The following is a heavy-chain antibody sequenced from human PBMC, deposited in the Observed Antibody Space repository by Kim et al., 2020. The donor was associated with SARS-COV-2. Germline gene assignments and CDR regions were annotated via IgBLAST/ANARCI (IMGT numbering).Heavy chain of an antibody. CDR3: TTEGHSGYDPNYFDY. Sequence: APVKGRFTISRDDSKNTLYLQMNSLKTEDTAVYYCTTEGHSGYDPNYFDYWGQGTLVTVSS. D-gene: IGHD5-12*01. V-gene: IGHV3-15*01. J-gene: IGHJ4*02.